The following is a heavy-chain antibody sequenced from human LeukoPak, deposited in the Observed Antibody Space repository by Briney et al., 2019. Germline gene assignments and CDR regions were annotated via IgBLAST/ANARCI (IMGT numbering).Heavy chain of an antibody. Sequence: NSSETLPLTCTVSGGSISSYYWSWIRQPPGKGLEWIGYIYYSGSTNYNPSLKSRVTISVDTSKNQFSLKLSSVTAADTAVYYCAREGGEGATQTFDYWGQGTLVTVSS. CDR3: AREGGEGATQTFDY. CDR1: GGSISSYY. V-gene: IGHV4-59*01. CDR2: IYYSGST. D-gene: IGHD1-26*01. J-gene: IGHJ4*02.